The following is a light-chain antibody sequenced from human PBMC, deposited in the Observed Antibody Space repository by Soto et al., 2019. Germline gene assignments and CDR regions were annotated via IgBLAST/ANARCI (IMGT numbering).Light chain of an antibody. Sequence: QSVLTQPASVSGSPGQSITISCTGTSSDVRNYNLVSWYQQHPGKAPKLIIYEDTKRPSGVSNRFSGSKSGNTASLTISGLQAEDEAHYYCCSYARGSTYVFGTGTKVTVL. J-gene: IGLJ1*01. CDR2: EDT. CDR1: SSDVRNYNL. V-gene: IGLV2-23*01. CDR3: CSYARGSTYV.